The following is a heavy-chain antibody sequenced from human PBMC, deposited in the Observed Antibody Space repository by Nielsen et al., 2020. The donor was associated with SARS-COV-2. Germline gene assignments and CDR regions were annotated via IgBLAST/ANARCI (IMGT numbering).Heavy chain of an antibody. CDR2: IYYSGST. J-gene: IGHJ6*02. D-gene: IGHD4-17*01. V-gene: IGHV4-59*08. CDR3: ARVFSRLNHDYGDGKNIYYYYGMDV. Sequence: WIRQPPGKGLEWIGYIYYSGSTNYNPSLKSRVTISVDTSKNQFSLKLSSVTAADTAVYYCARVFSRLNHDYGDGKNIYYYYGMDVWGQGTTVTVSS.